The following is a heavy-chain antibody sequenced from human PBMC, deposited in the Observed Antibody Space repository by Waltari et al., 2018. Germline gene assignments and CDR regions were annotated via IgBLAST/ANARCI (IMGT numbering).Heavy chain of an antibody. V-gene: IGHV3-21*01. Sequence: EVQLVESGGGLVKPGGSLRLSCGASGFSFSSYSMNWVRQAPGKGVEGVSSISSRTTYIHYADSVKGRFTIARDNAKNSLYLQMNSLRVEDTAVYYCVSGGWGFYFDYWGQGTVVTVSS. D-gene: IGHD7-27*01. CDR2: ISSRTTYI. CDR3: VSGGWGFYFDY. CDR1: GFSFSSYS. J-gene: IGHJ4*02.